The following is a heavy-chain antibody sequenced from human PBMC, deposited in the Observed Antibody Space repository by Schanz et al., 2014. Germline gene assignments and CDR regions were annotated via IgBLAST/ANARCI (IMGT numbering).Heavy chain of an antibody. CDR1: GFTLSSYA. V-gene: IGHV3-21*05. D-gene: IGHD6-19*01. J-gene: IGHJ4*02. CDR3: AIIGVMVAVAGTRADY. Sequence: VQLVESGGGVVQPGRSLRLSCAAYGFTLSSYAMHWVRQAPGKGLEWVSYISGTTTYTNYADSVKGRFTISRDNAKNSLYLQMNSLRAEDTALYYCAIIGVMVAVAGTRADYWGQGTLVTVSS. CDR2: ISGTTTYT.